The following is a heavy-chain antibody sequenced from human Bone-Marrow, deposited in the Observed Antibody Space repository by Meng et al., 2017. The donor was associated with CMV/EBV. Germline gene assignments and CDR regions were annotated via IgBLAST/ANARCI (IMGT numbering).Heavy chain of an antibody. Sequence: ASVKVSCKASGYTFTSYGISWVRQAPGQGLEWMGWISAYNGNTNYAQKLQGRVTMTTDTSTSTAYMELRSLRSDDTAVYYCARCVPAITYYYYYYGMDVWGQGTTVTVSS. J-gene: IGHJ6*02. CDR1: GYTFTSYG. V-gene: IGHV1-18*01. CDR3: ARCVPAITYYYYYYGMDV. CDR2: ISAYNGNT. D-gene: IGHD2-2*01.